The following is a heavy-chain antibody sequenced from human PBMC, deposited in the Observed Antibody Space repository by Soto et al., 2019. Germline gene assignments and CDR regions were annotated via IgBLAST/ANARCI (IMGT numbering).Heavy chain of an antibody. CDR1: GFTFSSYG. CDR3: AKDPGDFWSGYYSDY. J-gene: IGHJ4*02. V-gene: IGHV3-30*18. Sequence: PGGSLRLSCAASGFTFSSYGMHWVRQAPGKGLEWVAVISYDGSNKYYADSVKGRFTISRDNSKNTLYLQMNSLRAEDTAVYYCAKDPGDFWSGYYSDYWGQGTLVTVSS. CDR2: ISYDGSNK. D-gene: IGHD3-3*01.